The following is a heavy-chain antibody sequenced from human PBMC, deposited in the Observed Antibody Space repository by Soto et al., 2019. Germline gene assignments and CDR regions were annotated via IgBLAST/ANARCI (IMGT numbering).Heavy chain of an antibody. D-gene: IGHD5-18*01. CDR2: IYYSGST. CDR3: ARLAYSYGSDCWYFEL. J-gene: IGHJ2*01. CDR1: GGSISSSSYY. Sequence: SETLSLTCTVSGGSISSSSYYWGWIRQPPGKGLEWIGSIYYSGSTYYNPSLKSRVTISVDTSKNQFSRKLSSVTAADTAVYYCARLAYSYGSDCWYFELWGRGTLVTVSS. V-gene: IGHV4-39*01.